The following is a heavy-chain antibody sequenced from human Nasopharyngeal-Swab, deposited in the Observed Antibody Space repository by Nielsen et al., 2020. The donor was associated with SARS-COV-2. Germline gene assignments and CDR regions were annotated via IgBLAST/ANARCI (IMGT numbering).Heavy chain of an antibody. CDR1: GFTFSSYG. J-gene: IGHJ4*02. Sequence: GESLKISCAASGFTFSSYGMHWVRQAPGKGLEWVAVISYDGSNKYYADSVKGRFTISRDNSKNTLYLQMNSLKAEDTAVYYCARDEYSSSWYPDYWGQGTPVTVSS. CDR2: ISYDGSNK. V-gene: IGHV3-30*03. D-gene: IGHD6-13*01. CDR3: ARDEYSSSWYPDY.